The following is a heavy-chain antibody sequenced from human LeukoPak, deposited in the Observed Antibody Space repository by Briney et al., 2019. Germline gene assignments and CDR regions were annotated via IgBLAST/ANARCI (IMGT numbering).Heavy chain of an antibody. CDR3: AKDVIAAARHYYYGVGV. J-gene: IGHJ6*02. D-gene: IGHD6-13*01. CDR2: ISGSGAST. Sequence: PGGSLRLSCAASGFTFSTYAMSWVRQAPGQGLEWVSGISGSGASTYYADSVRGRFTISRDNSMNTLYLQMNSLRAEDTAVYYCAKDVIAAARHYYYGVGVWGQGTTVTVSS. V-gene: IGHV3-23*01. CDR1: GFTFSTYA.